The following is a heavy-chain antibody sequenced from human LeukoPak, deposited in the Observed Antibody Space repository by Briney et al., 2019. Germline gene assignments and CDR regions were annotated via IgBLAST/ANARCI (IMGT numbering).Heavy chain of an antibody. CDR3: TTGEGFYYDTSVGWFGP. Sequence: GGSLRLSCAASGFTFSNAWMSWVRQAPGKGLEWVGRIKSKTDGGTTDHAAPVKGRFTISRDDSKNTLYLQMNSLKTEDTAVYYCTTGEGFYYDTSVGWFGPWGQGTLVTVSS. J-gene: IGHJ5*02. CDR2: IKSKTDGGTT. CDR1: GFTFSNAW. V-gene: IGHV3-15*01. D-gene: IGHD3-22*01.